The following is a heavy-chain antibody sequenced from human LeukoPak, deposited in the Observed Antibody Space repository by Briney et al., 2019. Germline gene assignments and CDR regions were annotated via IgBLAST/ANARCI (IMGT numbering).Heavy chain of an antibody. D-gene: IGHD6-13*01. CDR2: INHSGST. V-gene: IGHV4-34*01. CDR3: ARGHRYSSSWCGIDY. CDR1: GGSFSGYY. Sequence: SETLSLTCAVYGGSFSGYYWSWIRQPPGKGLEWIGEINHSGSTNYNPSLKSRVTISVDTSKNQFSLKLSSVTAADTAVYYCARGHRYSSSWCGIDYWGQGTLVTVSS. J-gene: IGHJ4*02.